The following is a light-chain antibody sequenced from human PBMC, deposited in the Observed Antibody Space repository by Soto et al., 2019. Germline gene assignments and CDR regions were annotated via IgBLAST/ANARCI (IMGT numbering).Light chain of an antibody. Sequence: ETVMTRSPATRSLSPVETSTLSCRASQSVSSALAWYQQKPGLPPRLLIYDASTRATGIPARFSGSGSGTDFTLTISSLQSQDFAVYYCQQYNKWPRTFGQGTKVDIK. V-gene: IGKV3-15*01. CDR3: QQYNKWPRT. CDR1: QSVSSA. J-gene: IGKJ1*01. CDR2: DAS.